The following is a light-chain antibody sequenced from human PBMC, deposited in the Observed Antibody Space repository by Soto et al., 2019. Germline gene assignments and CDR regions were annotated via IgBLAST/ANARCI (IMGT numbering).Light chain of an antibody. CDR3: SSYTSSSKV. CDR2: DVS. V-gene: IGLV2-14*01. CDR1: SSDVGGYNY. Sequence: QSALTQPASVSGSPGQSITISCTGTSSDVGGYNYVSWYQQHPGKAPKLIIYDVSNRPSGVSNRFSGSKSGNTASLTISGLHADEEDDYYCSSYTSSSKVFGGGTKLTVL. J-gene: IGLJ2*01.